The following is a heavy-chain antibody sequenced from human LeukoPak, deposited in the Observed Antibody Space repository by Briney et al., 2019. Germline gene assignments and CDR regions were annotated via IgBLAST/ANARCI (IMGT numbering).Heavy chain of an antibody. CDR1: GYTFASYG. CDR2: INAYNGKT. Sequence: EASVKVSCKATGYTFASYGISWVRQAPGQGLEWMGWINAYNGKTDYAQKVQGRVTMTTDTSTNTAYMELRSLRSDDTAVYYCARDPPGLYYFDYWGHGTLVTVSS. D-gene: IGHD4/OR15-4a*01. V-gene: IGHV1-18*01. J-gene: IGHJ4*01. CDR3: ARDPPGLYYFDY.